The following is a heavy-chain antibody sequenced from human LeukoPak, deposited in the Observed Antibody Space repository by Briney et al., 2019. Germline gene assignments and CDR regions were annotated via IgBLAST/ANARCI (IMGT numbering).Heavy chain of an antibody. CDR1: GYTFTGYY. CDR3: ARGDGDYVGNDY. Sequence: ASVKASCKASGYTFTGYYMHWVRQAPGQGFEWMGWINPNTGGTHYAQNFQGRVTMTRDTSISTAYMAFSRLKSDDTAVYFCARGDGDYVGNDYWGHGTLVTVSS. D-gene: IGHD4-17*01. V-gene: IGHV1-2*02. CDR2: INPNTGGT. J-gene: IGHJ4*01.